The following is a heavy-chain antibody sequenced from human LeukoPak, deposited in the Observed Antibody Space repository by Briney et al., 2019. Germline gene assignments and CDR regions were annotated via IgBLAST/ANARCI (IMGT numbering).Heavy chain of an antibody. CDR2: IRYDGSNK. CDR3: ARDFDDVNGNYYYIPDY. J-gene: IGHJ4*02. Sequence: GGSLRLSRAASGFQFSRNGMHWVRQAPGKGLEWVAFIRYDGSNKFYVDSVRGRFTISRDNSKNTLNLQMNSLRIEDTAVYYCARDFDDVNGNYYYIPDYWGQGMLVTVSS. D-gene: IGHD3-10*01. V-gene: IGHV3-30*02. CDR1: GFQFSRNG.